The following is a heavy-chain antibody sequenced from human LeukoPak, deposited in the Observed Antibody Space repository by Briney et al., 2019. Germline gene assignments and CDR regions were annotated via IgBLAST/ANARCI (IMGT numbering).Heavy chain of an antibody. CDR1: GFTFSSYS. CDR3: ARDLHRVAYDSSGYYPY. CDR2: ISSSSSTI. D-gene: IGHD3-22*01. Sequence: PGGSLRLSCAASGFTFSSYSMNWVRQAPGKGLEWVSYISSSSSTIYYADSVKGRFTISRDNAKNSLYLQMNSLRDEDTAVYYCARDLHRVAYDSSGYYPYWGQGTLVTVSS. V-gene: IGHV3-48*02. J-gene: IGHJ4*02.